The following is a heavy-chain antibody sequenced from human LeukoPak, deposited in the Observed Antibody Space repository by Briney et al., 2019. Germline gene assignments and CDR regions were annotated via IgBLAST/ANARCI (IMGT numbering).Heavy chain of an antibody. D-gene: IGHD7-27*01. V-gene: IGHV3-23*01. Sequence: GGSLRLSCAASGFSFSSYAVSWVRQAPGKGLEWVSGICGGGSRTHYADAVNGRFTISRDDSKNTLYLQMNSLRAEDTAVYYCAKVQLGIGVDYWGQGTLVTVSS. CDR2: ICGGGSRT. J-gene: IGHJ4*02. CDR3: AKVQLGIGVDY. CDR1: GFSFSSYA.